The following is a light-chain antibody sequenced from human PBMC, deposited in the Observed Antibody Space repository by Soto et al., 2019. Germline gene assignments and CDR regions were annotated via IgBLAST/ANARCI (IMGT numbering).Light chain of an antibody. CDR1: SSDVGGYNY. CDR3: SSYTSSSTPVV. V-gene: IGLV2-14*01. J-gene: IGLJ2*01. CDR2: EVS. Sequence: QSALTQPASVSGSPGQSITISCTGTSSDVGGYNYVSWYQQHPCKAPKLMIYEVSNRPSGVSNRFSGSKSGNTASLTISGLQAEDEADYYCSSYTSSSTPVVFGGGTKLTVL.